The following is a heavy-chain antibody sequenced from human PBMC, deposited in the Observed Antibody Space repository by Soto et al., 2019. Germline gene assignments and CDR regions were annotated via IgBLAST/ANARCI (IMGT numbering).Heavy chain of an antibody. V-gene: IGHV3-21*01. CDR1: GFTFSSYT. CDR3: VRSSCGSTSCRNYYYYGMDV. CDR2: ISGGSTYI. D-gene: IGHD2-2*01. Sequence: EVQLVESGGGLVKPGGSLRLSCAASGFTFSSYTMSWVRQAPGKGLEWVSSISGGSTYIYYADSLKDRFTISRDNAANSLYRQMDSRRVADTAVYSGVRSSCGSTSCRNYYYYGMDVWGQGTTVTVSS. J-gene: IGHJ6*02.